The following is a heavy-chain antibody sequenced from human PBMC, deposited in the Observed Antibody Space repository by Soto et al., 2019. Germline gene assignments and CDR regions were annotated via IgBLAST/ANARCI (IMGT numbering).Heavy chain of an antibody. CDR1: GGSISSYY. CDR3: ARVGGRGSYFDY. D-gene: IGHD3-10*01. V-gene: IGHV4-59*01. J-gene: IGHJ4*02. Sequence: SETLSLTCTVSGGSISSYYWSWIRQPPGKGLEWIGYIYYSGSTNYSPSLKSRVTISVDTSKNQFSLKLSSVTAADTAVYYCARVGGRGSYFDYWGQGTLVTVSS. CDR2: IYYSGST.